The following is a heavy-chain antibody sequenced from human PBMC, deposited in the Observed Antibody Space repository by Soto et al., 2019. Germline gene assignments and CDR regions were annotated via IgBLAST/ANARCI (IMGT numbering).Heavy chain of an antibody. CDR2: IYHSGRT. V-gene: IGHV4-4*02. CDR3: ATLPPRIDLAVLPIPT. J-gene: IGHJ4*02. Sequence: QVQLQESGPGLVKPSGTLSLTCAVSGGSISSTNWWSWVRQSPGKGLEWIREIYHSGRTNYNTYLGGRVTISVDKSNNPFSLKIRSVTAAYTAMYYCATLPPRIDLAVLPIPTWGQGTLVTVTS. CDR1: GGSISSTNW. D-gene: IGHD2-2*02.